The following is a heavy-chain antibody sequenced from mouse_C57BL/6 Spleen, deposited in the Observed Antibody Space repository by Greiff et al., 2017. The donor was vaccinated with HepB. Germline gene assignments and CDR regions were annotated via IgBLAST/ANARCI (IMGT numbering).Heavy chain of an antibody. CDR1: GYAFSSSW. CDR3: ARYITTVVEGFAY. D-gene: IGHD1-1*01. CDR2: IYPGDGDT. J-gene: IGHJ3*01. V-gene: IGHV1-82*01. Sequence: LVESGPELVKPGASVKISCKASGYAFSSSWMNWVKQRPGKGLEWIGRIYPGDGDTNYNGKFKGKATLTADKSSSTAYMQLSSLTSEDSAVYFCARYITTVVEGFAYWGQGTLVTVSA.